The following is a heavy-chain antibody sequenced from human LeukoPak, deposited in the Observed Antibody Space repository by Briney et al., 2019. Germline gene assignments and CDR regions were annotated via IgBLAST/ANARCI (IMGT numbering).Heavy chain of an antibody. CDR3: ARHVSSGRRDAFDI. V-gene: IGHV4-59*01. D-gene: IGHD6-19*01. CDR2: IYYSGST. Sequence: SETLSLTCTVSGGSISSYYWSWIRQPPGKGLEWIGYIYYSGSTNYNPSLKSRVTISVDTSKNQFSLKLSSVTAADTAVYYCARHVSSGRRDAFDIWGQGTMVTVSS. CDR1: GGSISSYY. J-gene: IGHJ3*02.